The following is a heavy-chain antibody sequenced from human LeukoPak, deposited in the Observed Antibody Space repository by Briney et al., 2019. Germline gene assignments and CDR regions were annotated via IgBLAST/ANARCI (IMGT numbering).Heavy chain of an antibody. Sequence: ASVKVSCKASGYTFTSYGISWVRQAPGQGLEWMGWISAYNGNTNYAQKLQGRVTMTTDTSTSTAYMELRSLRSDDTAVYYCARPFTICGVVTLDYGGQGTLVTVSS. CDR3: ARPFTICGVVTLDY. CDR1: GYTFTSYG. D-gene: IGHD3-3*01. CDR2: ISAYNGNT. J-gene: IGHJ4*02. V-gene: IGHV1-18*01.